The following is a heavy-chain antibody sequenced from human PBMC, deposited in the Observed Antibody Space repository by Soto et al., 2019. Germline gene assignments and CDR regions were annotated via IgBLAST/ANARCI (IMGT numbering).Heavy chain of an antibody. D-gene: IGHD3-10*02. CDR3: ASTRFAANTWDY. V-gene: IGHV3-7*01. Sequence: PGGSLRLSCAASGFTFSSYWMSWVRQSPGKGLEWVANIKQDGSEKYYVDSVKGRFTISRDNAKNSLYLQMNSLRAEDTAVYFCASTRFAANTWDYWGQGTPVTVSS. J-gene: IGHJ4*02. CDR1: GFTFSSYW. CDR2: IKQDGSEK.